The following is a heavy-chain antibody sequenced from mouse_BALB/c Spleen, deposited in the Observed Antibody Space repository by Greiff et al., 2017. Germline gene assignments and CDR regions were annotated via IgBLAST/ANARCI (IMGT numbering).Heavy chain of an antibody. V-gene: IGHV5-6*01. D-gene: IGHD1-1*01. J-gene: IGHJ1*01. CDR1: GFTFSSYG. CDR2: ISSGGSYT. Sequence: EVKVVESGGDLVKPGGSLKLSCAASGFTFSSYGMSWVRQTPDKRLEWVATISSGGSYTYYPDSVKGRFTISRDNAKNTLYLQMSSLKSEDTAMYYCARDGGYGRDWYFDVWGAGTTVTVSS. CDR3: ARDGGYGRDWYFDV.